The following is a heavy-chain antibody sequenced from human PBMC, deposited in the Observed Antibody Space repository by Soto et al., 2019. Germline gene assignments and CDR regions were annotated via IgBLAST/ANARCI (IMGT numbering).Heavy chain of an antibody. V-gene: IGHV4-34*01. CDR3: ARLVRGVGYYYYGMDV. Sequence: SETLSLTCAVYGASFSGYYWCWIRPPPGKGLEWIGEVNHSGSTNYNPSLNSRVTISVDTSKNQCSLKLSAGTAADTAVYYCARLVRGVGYYYYGMDVGGQGTTVTVPS. D-gene: IGHD3-10*01. J-gene: IGHJ6*02. CDR2: VNHSGST. CDR1: GASFSGYY.